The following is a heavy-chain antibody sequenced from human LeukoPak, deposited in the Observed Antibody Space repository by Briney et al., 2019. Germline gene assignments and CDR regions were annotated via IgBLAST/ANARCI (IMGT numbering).Heavy chain of an antibody. CDR3: AKCREQWLVSYGMDV. J-gene: IGHJ6*02. CDR2: ISYDGSNK. Sequence: GGSLRLSCAASGFTFSSYGMHWVRQAPGKGLEWVAVISYDGSNKYYADSVKGRFTISRGNSKNTLYLQMNSLRAEDTAVYYCAKCREQWLVSYGMDVWGQGTTVTVPS. CDR1: GFTFSSYG. V-gene: IGHV3-30*18. D-gene: IGHD6-19*01.